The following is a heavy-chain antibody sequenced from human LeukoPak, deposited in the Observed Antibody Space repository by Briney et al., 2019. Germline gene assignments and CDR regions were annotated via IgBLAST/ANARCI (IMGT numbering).Heavy chain of an antibody. Sequence: PGGSLRLSCAASGFTFSSYWMSWVRQAPGKGLEWVANIKQDGSEKYYVDSVKGRFTISRDNAKNSLYLQMNSLRAEDTAVYYCARDWAAIINGLWVRGVTPDYFDYWGQGTLVTVSS. CDR2: IKQDGSEK. D-gene: IGHD3-10*01. CDR1: GFTFSSYW. CDR3: ARDWAAIINGLWVRGVTPDYFDY. V-gene: IGHV3-7*01. J-gene: IGHJ4*02.